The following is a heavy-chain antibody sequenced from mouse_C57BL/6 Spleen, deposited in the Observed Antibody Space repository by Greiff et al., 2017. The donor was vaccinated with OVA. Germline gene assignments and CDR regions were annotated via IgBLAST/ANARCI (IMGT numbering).Heavy chain of an antibody. J-gene: IGHJ4*01. CDR1: GYTFTSYW. V-gene: IGHV1-52*01. Sequence: QVQLQQPGAELVRPGSSVKLSCKASGYTFTSYWMHWVKQRPIQGLEWIGNIDPSDSETHYNQKFKDKATLTVDKSSSTAYLQLSSLPSADSAVYYCARQIYYGNYYAMGFWGQGTSVTVSS. D-gene: IGHD2-1*01. CDR2: IDPSDSET. CDR3: ARQIYYGNYYAMGF.